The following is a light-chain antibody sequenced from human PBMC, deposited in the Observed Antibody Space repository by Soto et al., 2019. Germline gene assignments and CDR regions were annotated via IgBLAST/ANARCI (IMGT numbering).Light chain of an antibody. CDR2: DVS. CDR1: SSDVGGYNY. Sequence: SSVPVSLWQSLTSSRPETSSDVGGYNYVSWYQQHPGKAPKLMIYDVSNRPSGVSNRFSGSKSSNTASLTISGLQVEDEADYYCSSYTSTSTLCVFGTGTKVTVL. J-gene: IGLJ1*01. CDR3: SSYTSTSTLCV. V-gene: IGLV2-14*01.